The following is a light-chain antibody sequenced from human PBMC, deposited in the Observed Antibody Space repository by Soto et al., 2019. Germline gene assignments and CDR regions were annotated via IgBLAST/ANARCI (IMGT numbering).Light chain of an antibody. CDR3: HQFGSSPPAFT. V-gene: IGKV3-20*01. CDR2: GGS. CDR1: QSVSTRY. Sequence: ESMLTQSPGTLSLSPGERATLSCRASQSVSTRYLAWYQQKPGQAPRLLIYGGSIRATGIPDRFSGSGSGTDSTLTISRLEPEDFAVYYCHQFGSSPPAFTFGQGTKLEI. J-gene: IGKJ2*01.